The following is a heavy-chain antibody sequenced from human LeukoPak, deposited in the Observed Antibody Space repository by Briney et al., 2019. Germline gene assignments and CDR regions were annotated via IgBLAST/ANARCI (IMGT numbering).Heavy chain of an antibody. CDR1: GFTFSSYG. D-gene: IGHD1-26*01. Sequence: QPGGSLRLSCAASGFTFSSYGMHWVRQAPGKGLEWVAFIRYDGSNKYYADSVKGRFTISRDNSKNTLYLQMNSLRAEDTAVYYCAKENSGSYYNYYYYYYMDVWGKGTTVTISS. CDR2: IRYDGSNK. V-gene: IGHV3-30*02. CDR3: AKENSGSYYNYYYYYYMDV. J-gene: IGHJ6*03.